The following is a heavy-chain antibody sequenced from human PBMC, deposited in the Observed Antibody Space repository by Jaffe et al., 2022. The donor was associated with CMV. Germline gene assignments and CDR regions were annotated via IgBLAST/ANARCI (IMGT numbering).Heavy chain of an antibody. CDR1: GGTFSSYA. CDR3: AVCSGGSCYRPAWSSPPRNYGMDV. D-gene: IGHD2-15*01. Sequence: QVQLVQSGAEVKKPGSSVKVSCKASGGTFSSYAISWVRQAPGQGLEWMGGIIPIFGTANYAQKFQGRVTITADESTSTAYMELSSLRSEDTAVYYCAVCSGGSCYRPAWSSPPRNYGMDVWGQGTTVTVSS. V-gene: IGHV1-69*01. CDR2: IIPIFGTA. J-gene: IGHJ6*02.